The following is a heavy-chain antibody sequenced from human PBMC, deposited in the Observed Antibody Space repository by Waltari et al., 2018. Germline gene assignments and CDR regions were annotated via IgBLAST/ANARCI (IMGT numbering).Heavy chain of an antibody. Sequence: EVQLVESGGGLVQPGGSLRLSCAASGFTVSSNYMSWVRQAPGKGLEWVSVIYSGGSPYYADSVKGRFTISRDNSKNTLYLQMNSLRAEDTAVYYCARESRLLWFGELLRLGFDYWGQGTLVTVSS. CDR3: ARESRLLWFGELLRLGFDY. V-gene: IGHV3-66*02. CDR1: GFTVSSNY. D-gene: IGHD3-10*01. CDR2: IYSGGSP. J-gene: IGHJ4*02.